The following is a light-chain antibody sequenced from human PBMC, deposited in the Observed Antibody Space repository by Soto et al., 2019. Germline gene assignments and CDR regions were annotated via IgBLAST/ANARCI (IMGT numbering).Light chain of an antibody. CDR3: QKYNSAPWT. CDR2: AAS. V-gene: IGKV1-27*01. J-gene: IGKJ1*01. CDR1: QGISNY. Sequence: DIQMTQSPSSLSASVGDRVTITCRACQGISNYLAWYQQKPGKVPKLLIYAASTLQSGVPSRFSGSGSGTEFTLTISSLQPEDVATYYCQKYNSAPWTFGQGTKVEIK.